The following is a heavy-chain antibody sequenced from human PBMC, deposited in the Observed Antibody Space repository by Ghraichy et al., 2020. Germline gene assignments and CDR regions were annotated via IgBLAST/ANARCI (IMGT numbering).Heavy chain of an antibody. V-gene: IGHV3-21*01. CDR3: ARSGGISYYDFWSGSTSQGGDY. CDR1: GFTFSSYS. Sequence: GGSLRLSCAASGFTFSSYSMNWVRQAPGKGLEWVSSISSSSSYIYYADSVKGRFTISRDNAKNSLYLQMNSLRAEDTAVYYCARSGGISYYDFWSGSTSQGGDYWGQGTLVTVSS. D-gene: IGHD3-3*01. CDR2: ISSSSSYI. J-gene: IGHJ4*02.